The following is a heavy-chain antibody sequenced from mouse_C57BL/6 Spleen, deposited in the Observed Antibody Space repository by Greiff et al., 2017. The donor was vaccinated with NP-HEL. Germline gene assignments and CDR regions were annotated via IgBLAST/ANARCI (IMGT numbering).Heavy chain of an antibody. V-gene: IGHV1-15*01. CDR3: TRSIYYGYDGVDY. CDR2: IDPETGGT. J-gene: IGHJ2*01. CDR1: GYTFTDYE. Sequence: VQLQQSGAELVRPGASVTLSCKASGYTFTDYEMHWVKQTPVHGLEWIGAIDPETGGTAYNQKFKGKAILTADKSSSTAYMELRSLTSEDSAVYYCTRSIYYGYDGVDYWGQGTTLTVSS. D-gene: IGHD2-2*01.